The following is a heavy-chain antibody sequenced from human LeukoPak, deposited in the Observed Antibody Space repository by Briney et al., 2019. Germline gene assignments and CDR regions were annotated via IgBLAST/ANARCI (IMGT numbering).Heavy chain of an antibody. V-gene: IGHV4-4*07. J-gene: IGHJ6*03. CDR3: ARLGYSSPSTGYYYYMDV. D-gene: IGHD6-6*01. Sequence: SETLSLTCTVSGGPISSSYWSWIRQPAGKGLEWIGRIYTSGTTSYNPSLKSRVSISVDKSKNQLSLKVSSVTAADTAVYYCARLGYSSPSTGYYYYMDVWGKGTTVTVSS. CDR2: IYTSGTT. CDR1: GGPISSSY.